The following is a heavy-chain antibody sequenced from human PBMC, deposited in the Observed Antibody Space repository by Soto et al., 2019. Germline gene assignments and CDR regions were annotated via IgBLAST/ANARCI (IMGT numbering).Heavy chain of an antibody. CDR1: GFTFSSYG. Sequence: QVQLVESGGGVVQPGRSLRLSCAASGFTFSSYGMHWVRQAPGKGLEWVAIISYDGSNTYYADSVKDRFTISRDNYKNTLYLQKNSLRAEDTSVYYCAKEGGLSGSYYISSSYYFDYWGQGALVTVSS. CDR3: AKEGGLSGSYYISSSYYFDY. J-gene: IGHJ4*02. CDR2: ISYDGSNT. D-gene: IGHD1-26*01. V-gene: IGHV3-30*18.